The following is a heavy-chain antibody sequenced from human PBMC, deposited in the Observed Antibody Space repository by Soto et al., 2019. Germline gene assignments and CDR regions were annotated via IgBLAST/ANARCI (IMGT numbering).Heavy chain of an antibody. V-gene: IGHV3-11*01. CDR2: ISSSGSTI. Sequence: GGSLRLSCAASGFTFSDYYMSWIRQAPGKGLEWVSYISSSGSTIYYADSVKGRFTISRDNAKNSLYLHMNSLRAEDTAVYYCARDVGYCSSTSCYKEGYNWFDPWGQGTLVTVSS. CDR3: ARDVGYCSSTSCYKEGYNWFDP. CDR1: GFTFSDYY. J-gene: IGHJ5*02. D-gene: IGHD2-2*02.